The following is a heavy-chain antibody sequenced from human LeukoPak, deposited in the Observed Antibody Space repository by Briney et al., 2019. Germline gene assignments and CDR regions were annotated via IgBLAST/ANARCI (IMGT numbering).Heavy chain of an antibody. Sequence: PGGSLRLSCAASGFPFSSYAMRWVRQAPGKGLEWVSAISGSGGSTYYADSVKGRFTISRDNSKNTLYLQMNSLRAEDTAVYYCAKHGDIVVVPAARDYWGQGTLVTVSS. CDR3: AKHGDIVVVPAARDY. V-gene: IGHV3-23*01. CDR1: GFPFSSYA. D-gene: IGHD2-2*01. J-gene: IGHJ4*02. CDR2: ISGSGGST.